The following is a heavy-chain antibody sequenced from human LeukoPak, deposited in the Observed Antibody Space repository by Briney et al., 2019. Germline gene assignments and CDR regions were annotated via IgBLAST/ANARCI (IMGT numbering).Heavy chain of an antibody. CDR2: IYYSGST. J-gene: IGHJ5*02. CDR3: ARDSIVYDFWSGYQNWFDP. Sequence: SETLSLTCTVSGGSISSYYWSWIRQPPGKGLEWIGYIYYSGSTNYNPSLKSRVTISVDTPKNQFSLKLSSVTAADTAVYYCARDSIVYDFWSGYQNWFDPWGQGTLVTVSS. V-gene: IGHV4-59*01. D-gene: IGHD3-3*01. CDR1: GGSISSYY.